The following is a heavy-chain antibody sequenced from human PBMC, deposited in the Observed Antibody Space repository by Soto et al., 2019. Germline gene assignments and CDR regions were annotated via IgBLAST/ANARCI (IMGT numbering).Heavy chain of an antibody. J-gene: IGHJ4*02. CDR3: ASGSSADFLDL. CDR1: GYNLSTYP. Sequence: QVHLVQSGGEVKKPGASVIVSCKTSGYNLSTYPINWVRQAPGHGLEWIGWISAKKGNTDYPRKFKGRVTVIMDTSTTTSYMVVRNLRSDDTADFYCASGSSADFLDLWGQGTLVTVSS. D-gene: IGHD3-10*01. CDR2: ISAKKGNT. V-gene: IGHV1-18*04.